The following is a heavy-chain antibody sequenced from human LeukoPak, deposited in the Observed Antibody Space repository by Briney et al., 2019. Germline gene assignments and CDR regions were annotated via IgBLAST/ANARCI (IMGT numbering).Heavy chain of an antibody. CDR3: ARGPRDCSSTSCYTYYYYYMDV. D-gene: IGHD2-2*02. V-gene: IGHV1-69*05. CDR1: GGTFSSYA. CDR2: IIPIFGTA. Sequence: ASVKVSCKASGGTFSSYAISWVRQAPGQGLEWMGGIIPIFGTANYAQKFQGRVTTTTDESTSTAYMELSSLRSEDTAVYYCARGPRDCSSTSCYTYYYYYMDVWGKGTTVTVSS. J-gene: IGHJ6*03.